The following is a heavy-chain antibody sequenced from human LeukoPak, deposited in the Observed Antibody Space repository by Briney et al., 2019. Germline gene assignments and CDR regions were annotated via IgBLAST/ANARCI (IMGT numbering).Heavy chain of an antibody. J-gene: IGHJ4*02. Sequence: PSETLSLTCTVSGGSISSSSYYWGWIRQPPGKGLEWIGSIYYSGSTYYNPSLKSRVTISVDTSKNQFSLKLSSVTAADTAVYYCARQVSGEHSSGYYYGGLFDYWGQGTLVTVSS. CDR1: GGSISSSSYY. CDR2: IYYSGST. D-gene: IGHD3-22*01. V-gene: IGHV4-39*01. CDR3: ARQVSGEHSSGYYYGGLFDY.